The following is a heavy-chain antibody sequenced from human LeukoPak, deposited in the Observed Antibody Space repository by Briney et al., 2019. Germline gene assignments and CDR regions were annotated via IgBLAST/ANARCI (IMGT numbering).Heavy chain of an antibody. D-gene: IGHD3-22*01. J-gene: IGHJ4*02. V-gene: IGHV4-59*08. CDR3: ARLPRFYYDSSGYYSSFDY. CDR2: IYDTGST. Sequence: NPSETLSLTCIVSGGSISSYYWSWIRQPPGKGLEWIGYIYDTGSTNYNPSLKSRVTMSVDTSKSQFSLNLSSVTAADTAVYYCARLPRFYYDSSGYYSSFDYWGQGTLVTVSS. CDR1: GGSISSYY.